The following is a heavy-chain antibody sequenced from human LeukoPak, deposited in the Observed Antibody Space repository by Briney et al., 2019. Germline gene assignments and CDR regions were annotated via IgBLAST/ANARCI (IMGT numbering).Heavy chain of an antibody. CDR2: INTNTGNP. CDR3: ARVLGSPPDYGMDV. Sequence: ASVKVSCKASGYTFTSYAMNWVRQAPGQGLEWMGWINTNTGNPTYAQGFTGRFVFSLDTSVSTAYLQISSLKAEDTAVYYCARVLGSPPDYGMDVWGQGTTVTVSS. J-gene: IGHJ6*02. D-gene: IGHD3-16*01. V-gene: IGHV7-4-1*02. CDR1: GYTFTSYA.